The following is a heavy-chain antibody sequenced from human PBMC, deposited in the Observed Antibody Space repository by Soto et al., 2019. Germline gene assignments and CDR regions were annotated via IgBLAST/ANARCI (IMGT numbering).Heavy chain of an antibody. CDR1: GGSFSGYY. CDR2: INHSGST. D-gene: IGHD4-17*01. Sequence: SETLSLTCAVYGGSFSGYYWSWIRQPPGKGLEWIGEINHSGSTNYNPSLKSRVTISVETSKNQFSLKLSSVTAADTAVYYCARGFYAWTTVTTFWVYWGQGTLVTVSS. V-gene: IGHV4-34*01. CDR3: ARGFYAWTTVTTFWVY. J-gene: IGHJ4*02.